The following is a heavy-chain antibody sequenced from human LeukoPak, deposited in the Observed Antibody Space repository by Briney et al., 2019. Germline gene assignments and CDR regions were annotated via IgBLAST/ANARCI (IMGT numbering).Heavy chain of an antibody. CDR3: ARGPHERSGYPDD. D-gene: IGHD3-22*01. V-gene: IGHV1-18*01. J-gene: IGHJ4*02. Sequence: ASVKVSCKASGYTFNTYGITWVRQAPGRGLEWMGWISPYNGNTNYAQKFQGRVTLTTDTSTSTAYMELRSLRSDDTAVYYCARGPHERSGYPDDWGQGTLVTVSS. CDR1: GYTFNTYG. CDR2: ISPYNGNT.